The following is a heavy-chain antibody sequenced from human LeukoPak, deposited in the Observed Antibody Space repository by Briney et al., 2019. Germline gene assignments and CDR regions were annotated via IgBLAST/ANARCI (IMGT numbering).Heavy chain of an antibody. J-gene: IGHJ6*03. D-gene: IGHD4-17*01. CDR1: GFTFSSYS. CDR3: TRDRYGDYVGPGNYMDV. Sequence: PGGSLRLSCAASGFTFSSYSMNWVRQAPGKGLEWVSYISSSSSTIYYADSVKGRFTISRDNAKNSLYLQMNSLKTEDTAVYYCTRDRYGDYVGPGNYMDVWGKGTTVTISS. CDR2: ISSSSSTI. V-gene: IGHV3-48*01.